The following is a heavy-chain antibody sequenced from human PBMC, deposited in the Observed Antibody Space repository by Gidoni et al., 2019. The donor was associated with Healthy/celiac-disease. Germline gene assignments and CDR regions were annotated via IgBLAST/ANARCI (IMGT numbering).Heavy chain of an antibody. CDR3: ARLAGTTLGAFDI. Sequence: EVQLVESGGGLVKPGGSLSLSCAASGFTFSSYSMNWVRQAPGKGLEWVSSISSSSSYIYYADSVKGRFTISRDNAKNSLYLQMNSLRAEDTAVYYCARLAGTTLGAFDIWGQGTMVTVSS. CDR1: GFTFSSYS. CDR2: ISSSSSYI. J-gene: IGHJ3*02. V-gene: IGHV3-21*01. D-gene: IGHD1-7*01.